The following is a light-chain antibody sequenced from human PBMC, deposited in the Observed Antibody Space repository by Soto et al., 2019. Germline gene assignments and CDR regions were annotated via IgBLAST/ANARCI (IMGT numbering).Light chain of an antibody. CDR1: SSDVGGYNF. J-gene: IGLJ3*02. CDR3: RSYEGGIKWV. CDR2: EVT. Sequence: QSVLTQPPSASGSPGQSVNISCTGTSSDVGGYNFVSWYQQHPGKAPNFIIYEVTKRPSGVPDRFSGSKSGNTASLTVCGLPDEDEDDYYCRSYEGGIKWVFGGGTKVTVL. V-gene: IGLV2-8*01.